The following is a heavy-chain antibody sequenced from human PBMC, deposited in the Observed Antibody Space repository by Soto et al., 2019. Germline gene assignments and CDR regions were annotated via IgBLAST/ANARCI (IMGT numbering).Heavy chain of an antibody. Sequence: SETLSLTCTVSGGSISSYYWSWIRQPAGKGLEWIGRIYTSGSTNYNPSLKSRVTMSVDTSKNQFSLKLSSVTAADTAVYYCARDWIVGATTIWFDPWGQGTLVTVCS. CDR2: IYTSGST. CDR3: ARDWIVGATTIWFDP. J-gene: IGHJ5*02. V-gene: IGHV4-4*07. CDR1: GGSISSYY. D-gene: IGHD1-26*01.